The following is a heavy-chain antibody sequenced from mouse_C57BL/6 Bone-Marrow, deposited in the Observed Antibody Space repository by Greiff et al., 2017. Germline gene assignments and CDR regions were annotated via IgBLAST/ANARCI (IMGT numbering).Heavy chain of an antibody. J-gene: IGHJ2*01. Sequence: EVKVEESGGDLVKPGGSLTLSCAASGFTFSSYGLSWVRQTPDKKLEWVATISSGGSYTYYPASVKGRFSISRDNAKNTLYLQMSSLKSEDTAMSYGARHEGLVGYVGYYDYWGQGTTLTVSS. CDR1: GFTFSSYG. V-gene: IGHV5-6*02. CDR2: ISSGGSYT. CDR3: ARHEGLVGYVGYYDY. D-gene: IGHD2-3*01.